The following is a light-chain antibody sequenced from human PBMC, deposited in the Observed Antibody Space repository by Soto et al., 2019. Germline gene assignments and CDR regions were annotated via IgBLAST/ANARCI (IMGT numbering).Light chain of an antibody. CDR1: QSVNRN. CDR2: GAS. V-gene: IGKV1-39*01. CDR3: QQSLITQYS. J-gene: IGKJ2*03. Sequence: DIQMTQSPSSLSASVGDRVTITCRASQSVNRNLHWYQQRPGKAPKLLISGASSLQSGVPSRFSGSGSGTDFTLTSSSLQPDDFATYDWQQSLITQYSFGQGTKLEIK.